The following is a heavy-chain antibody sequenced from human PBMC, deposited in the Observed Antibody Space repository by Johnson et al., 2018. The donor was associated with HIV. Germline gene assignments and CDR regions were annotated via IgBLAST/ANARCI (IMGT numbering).Heavy chain of an antibody. V-gene: IGHV3-66*02. CDR2: IFTVGDV. J-gene: IGHJ3*01. D-gene: IGHD5-18*01. CDR3: ARDGRDLVTRGSFDV. CDR1: GITVSSNS. Sequence: EKLVESGGGLAQPGGSLRLSCAASGITVSSNSMSWVRQAPGKGLEWVSVIFTVGDVYYAASVKGRFTISSDNSKNFLYLQMNSLRPEDTAVYYCARDGRDLVTRGSFDVWGQGTVVTVS.